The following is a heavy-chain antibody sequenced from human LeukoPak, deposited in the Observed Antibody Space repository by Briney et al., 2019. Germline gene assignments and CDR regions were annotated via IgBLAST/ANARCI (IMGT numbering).Heavy chain of an antibody. Sequence: GASVKVSCKASGYTFTSYGISWVRQAPGQGLEWMGWISAYNGNTNYAQKLQGRVTMTTDTSTSTAYMELRSLRSDDTAVYYCARSTHVWFGESSPFGYYYYGMDVWGQGTTVTVSS. V-gene: IGHV1-18*01. D-gene: IGHD3-10*01. CDR2: ISAYNGNT. CDR3: ARSTHVWFGESSPFGYYYYGMDV. CDR1: GYTFTSYG. J-gene: IGHJ6*02.